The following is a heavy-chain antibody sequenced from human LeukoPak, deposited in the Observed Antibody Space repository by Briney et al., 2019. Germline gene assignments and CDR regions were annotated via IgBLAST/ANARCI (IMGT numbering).Heavy chain of an antibody. CDR2: IIPILGIA. D-gene: IGHD2-15*01. V-gene: IGHV1-69*04. Sequence: SVKVSCKASGGTFSSYAISWVRQAPGQGLEWMGRIIPILGIANYAQKFQGRVTITADKSTSTAYMELSSLRSEDTAVYYCARDGEDTTGGYYYGMDVWGQGTTVTVSS. CDR3: ARDGEDTTGGYYYGMDV. J-gene: IGHJ6*02. CDR1: GGTFSSYA.